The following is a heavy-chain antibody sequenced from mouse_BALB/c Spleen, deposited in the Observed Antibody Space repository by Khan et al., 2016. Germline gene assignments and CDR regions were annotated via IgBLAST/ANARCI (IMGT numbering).Heavy chain of an antibody. D-gene: IGHD1-1*01. V-gene: IGHV9-3-1*01. CDR3: ARSRYYYGINRYFAV. J-gene: IGHJ1*01. CDR2: INTYSGET. CDR1: GYTFTNYG. Sequence: QIQLVQSGPELKKPGKTVKISCKASGYTFTNYGMNWVKQAPGKGLKWMGWINTYSGETKYAADFKGRFDFSLETSANTAYLKINNLKIEDTATYFCARSRYYYGINRYFAVWGAVTTVTVSS.